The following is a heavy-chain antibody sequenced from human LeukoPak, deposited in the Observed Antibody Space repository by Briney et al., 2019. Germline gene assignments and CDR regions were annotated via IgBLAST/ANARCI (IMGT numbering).Heavy chain of an antibody. CDR2: ISVSGGST. Sequence: GGSLRLSCAASGFTFSSYAMSWVRQGPGKGLEWLSTISVSGGSTYYADSVKGRFTISRDNSKNTRYLQMNSLIAEDTALYYCAKKTTPGIAVTGPLDYWCQGTLVTVSS. CDR1: GFTFSSYA. D-gene: IGHD6-19*01. J-gene: IGHJ4*02. V-gene: IGHV3-23*01. CDR3: AKKTTPGIAVTGPLDY.